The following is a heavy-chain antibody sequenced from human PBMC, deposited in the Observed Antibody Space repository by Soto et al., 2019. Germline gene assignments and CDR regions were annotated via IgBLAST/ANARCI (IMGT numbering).Heavy chain of an antibody. V-gene: IGHV4-31*03. J-gene: IGHJ5*02. Sequence: PSGTLARTCSFCVGSSNSVVDFLSFIRQHQWKCLEFIGYIYHSVITYYNPSLKSRVTISVDTSKNEFSLQLRSVTDADTAVYFCESFNNKYNGWFVQWGQGPLLPVS. CDR2: IYHSVIT. D-gene: IGHD1-1*01. CDR1: VGSSNSVVDF. CDR3: ESFNNKYNGWFVQ.